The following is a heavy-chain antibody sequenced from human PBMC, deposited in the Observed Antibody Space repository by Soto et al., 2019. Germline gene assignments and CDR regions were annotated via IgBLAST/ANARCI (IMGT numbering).Heavy chain of an antibody. V-gene: IGHV3-23*01. J-gene: IGHJ4*02. CDR3: VPRGVLGVYYFDY. CDR1: GFIFSNFA. CDR2: ISSGGDTT. Sequence: GGSLRLSCAASGFIFSNFAMNWVRQAPGKGLEWVSGISSGGDTTYYADSVKGRFTISKDNSKNTLYLQMNSLRGEDTAVYYCVPRGVLGVYYFDYWGQGTLVTVSS. D-gene: IGHD3-16*01.